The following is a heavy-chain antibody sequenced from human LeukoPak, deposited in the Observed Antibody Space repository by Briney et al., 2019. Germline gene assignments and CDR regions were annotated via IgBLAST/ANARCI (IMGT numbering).Heavy chain of an antibody. CDR3: VRRAGGYSHPYDY. D-gene: IGHD4-23*01. J-gene: IGHJ4*02. CDR2: IYSGGDT. V-gene: IGHV3-66*01. Sequence: QSGGSLRLSCAASGFTVSSNYMSWVRQAPGKGLEWVSAIYSGGDTYYADSVKGRFTISRDNSKNTLYLQMNSLRAEDTAVYYCVRRAGGYSHPYDYWGQGTLVTVSS. CDR1: GFTVSSNY.